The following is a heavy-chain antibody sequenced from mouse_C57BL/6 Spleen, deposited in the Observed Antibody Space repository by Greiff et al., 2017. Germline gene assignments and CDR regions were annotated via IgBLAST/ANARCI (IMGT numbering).Heavy chain of an antibody. CDR3: ARGLDSSGLFAY. CDR2: ISSGSSTI. Sequence: VQLKESGGGLVKPGGSLKLSCAASGFTFSDYGMHWVRQAPEKGLEWVAYISSGSSTIYYADTVKGRFTISRDNAKNTLFLQMTSLRSEDTAMYYCARGLDSSGLFAYWGQGTLVTVSA. V-gene: IGHV5-17*01. J-gene: IGHJ3*01. D-gene: IGHD3-2*02. CDR1: GFTFSDYG.